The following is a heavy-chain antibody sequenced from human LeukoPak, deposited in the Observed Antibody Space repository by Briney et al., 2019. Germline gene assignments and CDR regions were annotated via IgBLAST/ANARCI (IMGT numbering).Heavy chain of an antibody. CDR3: AKGGCRGTCNPLAY. D-gene: IGHD2-15*01. CDR2: SGDSDGST. V-gene: IGHV3-23*01. CDR1: GFNFDQYW. Sequence: GGSLRLSCAASGFNFDQYWMTWVRQAPGKGLEWISSSGDSDGSTYYADSLKGRFTISRDNSKNTLYLQMNNLRAEDTAVYYCAKGGCRGTCNPLAYWGQGALVTVSP. J-gene: IGHJ4*02.